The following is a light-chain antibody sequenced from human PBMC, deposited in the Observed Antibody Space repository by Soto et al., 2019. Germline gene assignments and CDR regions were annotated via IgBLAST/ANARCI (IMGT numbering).Light chain of an antibody. Sequence: QSVLTQPASVSGSPGQSITISCTGTSSDVGGYNYVSWYQQHPGKAPKLMIYDVSNRPSGVSNRFSGSKSVNTASLTISGLQAEDEADYYCSSYPSSSGYVFGTGTKLTVL. V-gene: IGLV2-14*01. J-gene: IGLJ1*01. CDR3: SSYPSSSGYV. CDR2: DVS. CDR1: SSDVGGYNY.